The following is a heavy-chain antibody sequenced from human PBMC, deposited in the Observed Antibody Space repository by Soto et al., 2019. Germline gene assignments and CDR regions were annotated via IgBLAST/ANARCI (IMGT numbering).Heavy chain of an antibody. CDR1: GFTFSSYA. CDR2: ISGSGTST. J-gene: IGHJ4*02. CDR3: AKSLSALFSLGDFKY. D-gene: IGHD2-21*01. Sequence: PVGSLRLSCAASGFTFSSYALNWVRQAPGKGLEWVAEISGSGTSTYYAPSVKGRLIISSDSSKNTLYLRVYSLRAEDTAMYYCAKSLSALFSLGDFKYWGQGALVTVSS. V-gene: IGHV3-23*01.